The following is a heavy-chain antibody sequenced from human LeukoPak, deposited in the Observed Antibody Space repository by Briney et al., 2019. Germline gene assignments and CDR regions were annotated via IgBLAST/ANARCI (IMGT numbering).Heavy chain of an antibody. CDR2: INWNGGST. J-gene: IGHJ4*02. D-gene: IGHD1-26*01. V-gene: IGHV3-20*01. Sequence: GGSLRLSCAASGFTFSSYGMSWVRQAPGKGLEWVSGINWNGGSTGYADSVKGRFTISRDNAKNSLYLQMNSLRAEDTALYHCAREVGATLIDYWGQGTLVTVSS. CDR1: GFTFSSYG. CDR3: AREVGATLIDY.